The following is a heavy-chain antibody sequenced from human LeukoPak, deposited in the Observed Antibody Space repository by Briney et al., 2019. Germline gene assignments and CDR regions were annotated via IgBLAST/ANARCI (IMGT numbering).Heavy chain of an antibody. V-gene: IGHV1-69*06. D-gene: IGHD6-19*01. Sequence: SVKVSCKASGGTFSSYAISWVRQAPGQGLEWMGGIIPIFGTANYAQKFQGRVTITADKSTSTAYMEPSSLRSEGTAVYYCARGREQWLGHDAFDIWGQGTMVTVSS. J-gene: IGHJ3*02. CDR2: IIPIFGTA. CDR1: GGTFSSYA. CDR3: ARGREQWLGHDAFDI.